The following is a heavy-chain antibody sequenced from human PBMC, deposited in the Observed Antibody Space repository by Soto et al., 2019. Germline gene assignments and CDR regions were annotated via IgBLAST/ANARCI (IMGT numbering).Heavy chain of an antibody. D-gene: IGHD4-17*01. CDR1: GGSISSGDYY. CDR3: ARQAYGAGYYYGMDV. V-gene: IGHV4-61*08. J-gene: IGHJ6*02. Sequence: SETLSLTCTVSGGSISSGDYYWSWIRQPPGKGLEWIGYIYYTGSPNYSPSLKSRVTISVDTSKNQFSLKLSSVTAADTAVYYCARQAYGAGYYYGMDVWGQGTTVTVSS. CDR2: IYYTGSP.